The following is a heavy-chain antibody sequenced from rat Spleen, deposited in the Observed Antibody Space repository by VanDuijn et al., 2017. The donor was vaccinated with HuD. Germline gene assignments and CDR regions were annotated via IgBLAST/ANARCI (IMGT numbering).Heavy chain of an antibody. CDR1: GFTFSNYY. Sequence: EVQLVESGGGLVQPGRSMKLSCAASGFTFSNYYMAWVRQAPTKGLEWVASISTGGGNTYYRDSVKGRFTISRDNAKSTLYLQMDSLRSEDTATYYCARLRTGYFDFWGPGTMVTVSS. D-gene: IGHD5-1*01. V-gene: IGHV5-25*01. J-gene: IGHJ1*01. CDR2: ISTGGGNT. CDR3: ARLRTGYFDF.